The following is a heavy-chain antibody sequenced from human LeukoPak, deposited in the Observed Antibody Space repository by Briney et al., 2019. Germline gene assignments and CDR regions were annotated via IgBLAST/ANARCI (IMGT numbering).Heavy chain of an antibody. J-gene: IGHJ6*02. CDR1: GGSFSGHY. Sequence: SETLSLTCAVYGGSFSGHYWSWIRQPPGKGLEWIGEINHSGSTNYNPSLKSRVTISVDTSKNQFSLKLSSVTAADTAVYYCASGRRLYYSRRMDVWGQGTTVTVSS. V-gene: IGHV4-34*01. CDR2: INHSGST. CDR3: ASGRRLYYSRRMDV. D-gene: IGHD2-8*01.